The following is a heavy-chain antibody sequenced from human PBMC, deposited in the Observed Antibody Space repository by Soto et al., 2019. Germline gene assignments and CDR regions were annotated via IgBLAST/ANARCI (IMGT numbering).Heavy chain of an antibody. V-gene: IGHV1-2*02. Sequence: AASVEVTWQDSGYSFTGYYRRWVRQAPGQGLEWMGWINPNSGGTNYAQKFQGRVTMTRDTSISTAYMELSRLRSDDTAVYYCARSEWERAFDIWGQGTMVTLSS. J-gene: IGHJ3*02. CDR2: INPNSGGT. CDR1: GYSFTGYY. D-gene: IGHD1-26*01. CDR3: ARSEWERAFDI.